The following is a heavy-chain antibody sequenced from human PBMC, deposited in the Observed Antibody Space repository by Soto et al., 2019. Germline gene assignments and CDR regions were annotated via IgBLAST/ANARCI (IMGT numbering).Heavy chain of an antibody. Sequence: ASLNVSCKTSGYTVTDYYMNWVRQATGQGLECIGWMNPNGGETCYEQKFQGRVTMTRSASLSTAYLEVSSLRSEATAVYYCARVAVAARPRWYNWFDPCGQGTLVTVSS. CDR1: GYTVTDYY. CDR3: ARVAVAARPRWYNWFDP. J-gene: IGHJ5*02. V-gene: IGHV1-8*01. CDR2: MNPNGGET. D-gene: IGHD2-15*01.